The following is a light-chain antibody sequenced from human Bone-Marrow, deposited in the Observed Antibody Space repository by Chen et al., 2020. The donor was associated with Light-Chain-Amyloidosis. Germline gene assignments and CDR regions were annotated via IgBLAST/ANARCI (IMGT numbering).Light chain of an antibody. J-gene: IGLJ2*01. CDR3: CSSYAGNNRV. V-gene: IGLV2-8*01. CDR2: AVS. CDR1: SSDVGVYNS. Sequence: QSALPQPPSASGSPGQSVTISCTGPSSDVGVYNSVSWYQQHQGNAPKLMIFAVSKRPEGVPERFAGSKSGSTASLTVSGLQAEDEADYYCCSSYAGNNRVFGGGTKLTVL.